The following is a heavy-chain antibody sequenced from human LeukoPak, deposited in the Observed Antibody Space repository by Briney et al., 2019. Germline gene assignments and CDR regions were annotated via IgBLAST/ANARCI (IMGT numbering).Heavy chain of an antibody. CDR2: IYYSGST. CDR3: ARANVVRGVRFDY. J-gene: IGHJ4*02. V-gene: IGHV4-59*01. Sequence: SETLSLTCTVSGGSISSYYWSWIRQPPGKGLEWIGYIYYSGSTNYNPSLKSRVTISVDTSKNQFSLKLSSVTAADTAVYYCARANVVRGVRFDYWGQGTLVTVSS. D-gene: IGHD3-10*01. CDR1: GGSISSYY.